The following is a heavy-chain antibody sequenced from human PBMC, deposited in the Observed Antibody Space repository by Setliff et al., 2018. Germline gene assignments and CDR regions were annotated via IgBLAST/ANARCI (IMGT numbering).Heavy chain of an antibody. CDR2: IKQDGSEK. D-gene: IGHD6-6*01. CDR1: GFTFRSYA. J-gene: IGHJ6*03. Sequence: GESLKISCAASGFTFRSYAMSWVRQAPGKGLEWVANIKQDGSEKYYVDSVKGRFTISRDNAKNSLYLQMNSLGVEDTAVFYCARLGGQLGQTRSNYYYCYYMDVWGKGTTVTVSS. V-gene: IGHV3-7*01. CDR3: ARLGGQLGQTRSNYYYCYYMDV.